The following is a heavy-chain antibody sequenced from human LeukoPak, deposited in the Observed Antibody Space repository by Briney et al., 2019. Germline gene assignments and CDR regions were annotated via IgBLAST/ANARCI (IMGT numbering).Heavy chain of an antibody. CDR3: AREGEGDSSSSNWFDP. CDR1: GGSISSGGYY. D-gene: IGHD6-6*01. J-gene: IGHJ5*02. Sequence: SETLSLTCTVSGGSISSGGYYWSWIRQPPGKGLEWIGYIYHSGSTYYNPSLKSRVTISVDTSKNQFSLKLSSVTAADTAVYYCAREGEGDSSSSNWFDPWGQGTLVTVSS. CDR2: IYHSGST. V-gene: IGHV4-30-2*01.